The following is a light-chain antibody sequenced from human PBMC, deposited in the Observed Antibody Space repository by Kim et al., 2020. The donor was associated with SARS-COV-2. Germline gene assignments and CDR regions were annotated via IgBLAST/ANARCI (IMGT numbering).Light chain of an antibody. Sequence: EIVMTQSPATLSVSPGERATLSCRASQSVSSNLAWYQQKPGQAPRLLIYGASTRATGIPARFSGSGSGTEFTLTISSLQSEDFAVYYWQQYNNLPSDTFRQGP. V-gene: IGKV3-15*01. CDR3: QQYNNLPSDT. CDR1: QSVSSN. CDR2: GAS. J-gene: IGKJ2*01.